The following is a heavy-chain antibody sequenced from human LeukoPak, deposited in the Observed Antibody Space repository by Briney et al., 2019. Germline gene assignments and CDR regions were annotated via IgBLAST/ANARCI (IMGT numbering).Heavy chain of an antibody. J-gene: IGHJ4*02. Sequence: GGSLRLSCAASGFTFSSYAMNWVRQAPGKGLEWVSATGANGGDTYYADSVKGRFTISRYNSKNMLYLQLDGLRAEDTAVYHCATGYGSASTTCRKDYWGQGTLVTVSS. V-gene: IGHV3-23*01. CDR2: TGANGGDT. D-gene: IGHD6-19*01. CDR1: GFTFSSYA. CDR3: ATGYGSASTTCRKDY.